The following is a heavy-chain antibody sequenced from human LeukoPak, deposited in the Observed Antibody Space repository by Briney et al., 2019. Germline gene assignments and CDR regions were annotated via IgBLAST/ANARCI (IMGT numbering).Heavy chain of an antibody. Sequence: SVKVSCKASGGTFSSYAISWVRQAPGQGLEWMGRIIPIFGTANYAQKFQGRVTTTTDESTSTAYMELSSLRSEDTAVYYCAREPEARGYYYYMDVWGKGTTVTVSS. J-gene: IGHJ6*03. CDR1: GGTFSSYA. CDR2: IIPIFGTA. V-gene: IGHV1-69*05. CDR3: AREPEARGYYYYMDV.